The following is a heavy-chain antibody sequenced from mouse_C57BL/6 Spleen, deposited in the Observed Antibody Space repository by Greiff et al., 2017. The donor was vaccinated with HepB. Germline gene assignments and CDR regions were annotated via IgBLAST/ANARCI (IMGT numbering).Heavy chain of an antibody. J-gene: IGHJ2*01. D-gene: IGHD2-1*01. Sequence: EVKLMESGGGLVQSGRSLRLSCATSGFTFSDFYMEWVRQAPGKGLEWIAASRNKANDYTTEYSASVKGRFIVSRDTSQSILYLQMNALRAEDTAIYYCARDYGNWGYFDYWGQGTTLTVSS. CDR3: ARDYGNWGYFDY. CDR1: GFTFSDFY. CDR2: SRNKANDYTT. V-gene: IGHV7-1*01.